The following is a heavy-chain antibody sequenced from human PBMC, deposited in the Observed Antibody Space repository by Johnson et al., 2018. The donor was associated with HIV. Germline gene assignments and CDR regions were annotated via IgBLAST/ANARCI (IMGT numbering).Heavy chain of an antibody. CDR1: GFTVSSNY. CDR3: AREGDYVWGPGKVSDI. D-gene: IGHD3-16*01. CDR2: IYTDDSI. Sequence: VQLVESGGGLVQPGGSLRLSCTASGFTVSSNYMSWVRQAPGKGLEWVSVIYTDDSIYDADSVKGRFTISRDNSKNTLYLQMNSLRAEDTAVYYCAREGDYVWGPGKVSDIWGQGTMVTVSS. V-gene: IGHV3-66*01. J-gene: IGHJ3*02.